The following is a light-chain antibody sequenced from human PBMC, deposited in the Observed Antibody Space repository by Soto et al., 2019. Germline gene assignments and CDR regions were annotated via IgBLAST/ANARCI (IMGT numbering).Light chain of an antibody. CDR2: DVS. CDR1: SSDVGGYNY. J-gene: IGLJ1*01. CDR3: SSYTSTSTLV. V-gene: IGLV2-14*01. Sequence: QSALTQPASVSGSPGQSITISCTGTSSDVGGYNYVSWYQQHPGKAPKLMIYDVSLRPSGISNRFSGSKSGNTASLTISGLQAEDEAYYYCSSYTSTSTLVFGTGTKVTVL.